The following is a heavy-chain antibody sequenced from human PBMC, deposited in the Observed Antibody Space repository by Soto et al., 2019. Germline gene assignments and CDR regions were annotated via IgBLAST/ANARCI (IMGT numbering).Heavy chain of an antibody. J-gene: IGHJ2*01. Sequence: QVQLVQSGAEVKKPGSSVKVGCKASGGTFSNYPISWVRHAPGQGLEWMGGIIPIFGTVNYAQKFQGRVTIIADESTSTAYMELSSLRSEDTAVYYCARGNHRWLQLWYFDLWGRGTLVTVSS. CDR1: GGTFSNYP. CDR3: ARGNHRWLQLWYFDL. V-gene: IGHV1-69*12. CDR2: IIPIFGTV. D-gene: IGHD5-12*01.